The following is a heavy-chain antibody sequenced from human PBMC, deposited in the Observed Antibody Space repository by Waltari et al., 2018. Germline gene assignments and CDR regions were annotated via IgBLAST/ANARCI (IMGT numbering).Heavy chain of an antibody. CDR3: ARVQNPIAVAGTFDY. CDR2: ISYDGRKK. Sequence: QVQLVESGGGVVQPGRSLRLSCAASGFTFSSYAMHWVRQAPGKGLEWVAVISYDGRKKYYAASGKGRVTISRDNSKNTLYLQMNSLRAEDTAVYYCARVQNPIAVAGTFDYWGQGTLVTVSS. D-gene: IGHD6-19*01. V-gene: IGHV3-30*04. CDR1: GFTFSSYA. J-gene: IGHJ4*02.